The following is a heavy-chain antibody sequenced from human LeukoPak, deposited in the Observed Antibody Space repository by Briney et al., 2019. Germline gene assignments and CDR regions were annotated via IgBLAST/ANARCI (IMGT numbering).Heavy chain of an antibody. CDR3: ARHHYYDSSGLFDY. CDR2: ISYSGST. J-gene: IGHJ4*02. V-gene: IGHV4-59*08. Sequence: SETVSLTCTVSDGSISSYYWSWIRQPPGKGLEWIGYISYSGSTNYNPSLKSRVTISVDTSKNQFSLKLSSVTAADTAVYYCARHHYYDSSGLFDYWGQGTLVTVSS. D-gene: IGHD3-22*01. CDR1: DGSISSYY.